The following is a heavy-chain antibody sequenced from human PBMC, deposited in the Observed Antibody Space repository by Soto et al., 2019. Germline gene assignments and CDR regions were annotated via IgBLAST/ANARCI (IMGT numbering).Heavy chain of an antibody. CDR2: INHSGST. V-gene: IGHV4-34*01. CDR1: GGSFSGYY. Sequence: SLTCAVYGGSFSGYYWSWIRQPPGKGLEWIGEINHSGSTNYNPSLKSRVTISVDTSKNQFSLKLSSVTAADTAVYYCARGAPAHIAAAGPGWFDPCGQGTLVTVSS. CDR3: ARGAPAHIAAAGPGWFDP. J-gene: IGHJ5*02. D-gene: IGHD6-13*01.